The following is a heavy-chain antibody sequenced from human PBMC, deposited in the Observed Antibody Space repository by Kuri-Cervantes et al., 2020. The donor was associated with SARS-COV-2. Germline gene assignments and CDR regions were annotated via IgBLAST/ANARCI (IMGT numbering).Heavy chain of an antibody. CDR3: AKIAGNNSGWYDD. J-gene: IGHJ5*02. Sequence: GGSLRLSCGASGFTFSHYAMSWFRQAPGKGLEWVSTITISGLSTHYADSVKGRFTISRDNSKNTVYLQMNSLRADDTAVYYCAKIAGNNSGWYDDWGQGTLVTVSS. V-gene: IGHV3-23*01. CDR2: ITISGLST. CDR1: GFTFSHYA. D-gene: IGHD6-19*01.